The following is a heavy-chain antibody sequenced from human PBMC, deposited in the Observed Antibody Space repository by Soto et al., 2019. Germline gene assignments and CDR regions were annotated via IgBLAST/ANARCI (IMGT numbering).Heavy chain of an antibody. J-gene: IGHJ6*02. CDR1: GFTFSGSA. CDR2: IRSKANSYAT. Sequence: GGSLRLSCAASGFTFSGSAMHWVRQASGKGLEWVGRIRSKANSYATAYAASVKGRFTISRDDSKNTAYLQMNSLKTEDTAVYYCTRLEGIRGVNSYYYYGMDVWGQGTTVTVSS. CDR3: TRLEGIRGVNSYYYYGMDV. D-gene: IGHD3-10*01. V-gene: IGHV3-73*01.